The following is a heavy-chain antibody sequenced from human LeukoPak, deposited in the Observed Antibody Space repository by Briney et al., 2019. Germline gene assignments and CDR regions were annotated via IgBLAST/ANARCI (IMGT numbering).Heavy chain of an antibody. D-gene: IGHD4-17*01. J-gene: IGHJ4*02. Sequence: QPGGSLRLSCAASGFTFSSYEMNWVRQAPGKGLEWISYININGNTRFYADSVKGRFTISRDNAKNSLFLQMSGLGTEDTAVYYCATEDGNYAHFDYWGQGTLVTVSS. CDR1: GFTFSSYE. CDR2: ININGNTR. CDR3: ATEDGNYAHFDY. V-gene: IGHV3-48*03.